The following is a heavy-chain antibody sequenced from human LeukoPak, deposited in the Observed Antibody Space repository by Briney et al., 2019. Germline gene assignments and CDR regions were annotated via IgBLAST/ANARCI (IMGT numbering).Heavy chain of an antibody. CDR3: ARDRAGTGWFDP. V-gene: IGHV3-23*01. CDR2: ISGSGGST. J-gene: IGHJ5*02. D-gene: IGHD6-19*01. CDR1: GFTFSSYA. Sequence: GGSLRLSCAASGFTFSSYAMSWVRQAPGKGLEWVSAISGSGGSTYYADSVKGRFTISRDNSKNTLYLQMNSLRAEDTAVYYCARDRAGTGWFDPWGQGTLVTVSS.